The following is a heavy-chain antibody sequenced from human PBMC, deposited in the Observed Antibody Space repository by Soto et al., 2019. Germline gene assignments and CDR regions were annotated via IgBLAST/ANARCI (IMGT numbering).Heavy chain of an antibody. CDR3: SVANSNWFDP. CDR1: GGSISSRSSY. J-gene: IGHJ5*02. Sequence: QLQLQESGPGLVKASETLSLTCTVSGGSISSRSSYWSWIRQPPGKGLEWIGNIYHSGSTYYSPSLESRVTISIDTSKNQFSLRLNSVTATDTAVYYCSVANSNWFDPWGQGPLVTVSS. CDR2: IYHSGST. V-gene: IGHV4-39*01. D-gene: IGHD5-12*01.